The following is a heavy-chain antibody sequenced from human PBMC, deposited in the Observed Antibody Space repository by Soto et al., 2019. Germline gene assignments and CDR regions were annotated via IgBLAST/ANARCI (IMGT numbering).Heavy chain of an antibody. CDR2: INPNSGGT. J-gene: IGHJ6*02. D-gene: IGHD2-2*01. V-gene: IGHV1-2*04. CDR1: GYTFTGYY. CDR3: ARDRLVPAAGTCDYGMDC. Sequence: ASVKVSCKASGYTFTGYYMHWVRQAPGQGLEWMGWINPNSGGTNYAQKFQGWVTMTRDTSISTAYMELSRLRSDDTAVYYCARDRLVPAAGTCDYGMDCWGQGTTVTVSS.